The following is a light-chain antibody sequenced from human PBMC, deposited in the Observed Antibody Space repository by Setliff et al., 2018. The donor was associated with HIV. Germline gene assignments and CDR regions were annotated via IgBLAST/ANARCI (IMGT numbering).Light chain of an antibody. CDR1: RSDIGTYNY. J-gene: IGLJ1*01. V-gene: IGLV2-11*01. CDR2: DVT. CDR3: CSYGGNSVSYV. Sequence: QSVLTQPRSVSGSPEQAVTISCTGTRSDIGTYNYVSWYQQHPGKAPKLMIYDVTKRPSGVPDRFSGSKSGNTASLTISGLQAEDDADYYCCSYGGNSVSYVFGTGTKVTVL.